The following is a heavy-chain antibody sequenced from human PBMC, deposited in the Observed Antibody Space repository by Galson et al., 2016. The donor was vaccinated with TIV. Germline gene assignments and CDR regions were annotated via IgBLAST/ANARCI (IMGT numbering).Heavy chain of an antibody. CDR1: GISVNNDW. D-gene: IGHD2-2*01. CDR2: IDTDGTTT. V-gene: IGHV3-74*01. Sequence: SLRLSCAASGISVNNDWMHWVRQSPEKGLVWVARIDTDGTTTYYADSVKGRFSISRDNAKNSVYLQMNNLRVEDTAVYYCARERILLSAAVPRTNWFDPWGQGTLVTVSS. CDR3: ARERILLSAAVPRTNWFDP. J-gene: IGHJ5*02.